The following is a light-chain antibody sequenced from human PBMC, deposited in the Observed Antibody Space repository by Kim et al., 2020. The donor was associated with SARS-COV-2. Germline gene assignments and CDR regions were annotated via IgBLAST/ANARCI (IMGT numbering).Light chain of an antibody. CDR2: DTN. Sequence: GQRVAISCAGSHSNVGDNYVAWYQQLPGTAPTLLIYDTNKRPSGIPDRFSGSKSGTSATLAITDLQTGDEADYYCGTWDSSLSASVFGSGTKVTVL. V-gene: IGLV1-51*01. CDR1: HSNVGDNY. CDR3: GTWDSSLSASV. J-gene: IGLJ1*01.